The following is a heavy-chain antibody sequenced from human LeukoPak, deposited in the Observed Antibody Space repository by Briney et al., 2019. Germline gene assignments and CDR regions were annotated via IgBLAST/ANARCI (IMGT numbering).Heavy chain of an antibody. Sequence: GGSLRLSCAASGFTFSSYGMHWVRQAPGKGLEWVAFIRYDGSNKYYADSVMGRFTISRDNSKNTLYLQMNSLRAEDTAVYYCAKDDGDYVWGSYRLDYWGQGTLVTVSS. J-gene: IGHJ4*02. CDR2: IRYDGSNK. V-gene: IGHV3-30*02. CDR3: AKDDGDYVWGSYRLDY. D-gene: IGHD3-16*02. CDR1: GFTFSSYG.